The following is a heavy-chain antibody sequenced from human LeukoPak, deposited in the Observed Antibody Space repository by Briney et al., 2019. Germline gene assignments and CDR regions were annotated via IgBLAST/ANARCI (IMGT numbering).Heavy chain of an antibody. CDR3: ARAGDDYVWGSYRPIDY. CDR2: INWNGGST. CDR1: GFTFDDYG. V-gene: IGHV3-20*04. J-gene: IGHJ4*02. D-gene: IGHD3-16*02. Sequence: TGGSLRLSCAASGFTFDDYGMSWVRQAPGKGLEWVSGINWNGGSTGYADSVKGRFTISRDNAKNSLYLQMNSLRAEGTALYYCARAGDDYVWGSYRPIDYWGQGTLVTVSS.